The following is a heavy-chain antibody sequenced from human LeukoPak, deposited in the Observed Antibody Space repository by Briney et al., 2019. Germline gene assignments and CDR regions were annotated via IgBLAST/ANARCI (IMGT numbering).Heavy chain of an antibody. Sequence: GGSLRLSCAASGFTFSSYGMHWVRQAPGKGLEWVAFIRNDGSNKYYADSMKGRFTISRDNSKNTLYLQMDSLRAEDTAVYYCAKGVRHIVVVTAQHYFDYWGQGTLVTVSS. J-gene: IGHJ4*02. CDR1: GFTFSSYG. V-gene: IGHV3-30*02. CDR3: AKGVRHIVVVTAQHYFDY. CDR2: IRNDGSNK. D-gene: IGHD2-21*02.